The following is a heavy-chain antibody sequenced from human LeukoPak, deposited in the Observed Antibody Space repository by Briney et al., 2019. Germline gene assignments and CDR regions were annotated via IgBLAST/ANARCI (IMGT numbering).Heavy chain of an antibody. D-gene: IGHD3-10*01. J-gene: IGHJ4*02. CDR3: ARDWSMVRGGIGY. CDR2: IGTGGTAI. V-gene: IGHV3-48*03. Sequence: GGSLRLSCAASGFTFSSYEMNWVRQAPGKGLEWVSYIGTGGTAIYYADSVKGRFTISRDNSKNTLYLQMNSLRAKDTAVYYCARDWSMVRGGIGYWGQGTLVTVSS. CDR1: GFTFSSYE.